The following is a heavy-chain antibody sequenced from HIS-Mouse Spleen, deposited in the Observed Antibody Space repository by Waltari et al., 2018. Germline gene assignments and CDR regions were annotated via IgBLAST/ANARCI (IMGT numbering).Heavy chain of an antibody. CDR3: ARIGSHRRGYSYGYWFDP. CDR1: GYTFTSYD. D-gene: IGHD5-18*01. Sequence: QVQLVQSGSEVKKPGASVKVSSKASGYTFTSYDINGFRQGNGQGLEWVGWKNPNSGNTGYEQKFQGRVTMTRNTSISTAYMELSSLRSEDTAVYYCARIGSHRRGYSYGYWFDPWGQGTLVTVSS. CDR2: KNPNSGNT. V-gene: IGHV1-8*01. J-gene: IGHJ5*02.